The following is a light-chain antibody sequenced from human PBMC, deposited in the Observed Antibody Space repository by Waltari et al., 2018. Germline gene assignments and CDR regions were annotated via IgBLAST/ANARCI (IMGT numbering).Light chain of an antibody. CDR1: QSVLYSSNNKYY. Sequence: DIVMTQSPDSLAVSLGERATINCKSSQSVLYSSNNKYYLAWYQQKPGQPPKLLIYWASTRESGVPDRFSGSGSGTDFTLTISSLQAEDVAVYYCQQYYSTVRFGQGTKVEIK. V-gene: IGKV4-1*01. CDR3: QQYYSTVR. CDR2: WAS. J-gene: IGKJ1*01.